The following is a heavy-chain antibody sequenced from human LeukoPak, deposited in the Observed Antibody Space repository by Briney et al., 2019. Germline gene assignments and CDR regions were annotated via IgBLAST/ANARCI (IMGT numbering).Heavy chain of an antibody. D-gene: IGHD3-3*01. J-gene: IGHJ3*02. Sequence: GGSLRLSCAASGFTFSSYSMNWVRQAPGKGLEWVSSISSSSSYIYYADSVKGRFTISRDNAKNSLYLQMNSLRAEDTAAYYCARASGVATADGAFDIWGQGTMVTVSS. V-gene: IGHV3-21*01. CDR2: ISSSSSYI. CDR1: GFTFSSYS. CDR3: ARASGVATADGAFDI.